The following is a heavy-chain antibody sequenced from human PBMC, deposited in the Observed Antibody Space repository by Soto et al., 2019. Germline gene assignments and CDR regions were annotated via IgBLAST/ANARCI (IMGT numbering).Heavy chain of an antibody. J-gene: IGHJ5*02. CDR3: AHSLIGYYYDSSGSNWFDP. Sequence: SGPTLVNPTQTLTLTCTFSGFSLRTSGVAVGWIRQPPGKALEWLALIYWDDDKRYSPSLKSRLTITKDTSKNQVVLTMTNMDPVDTATYYCAHSLIGYYYDSSGSNWFDPWGQGTPVTRLL. CDR1: GFSLRTSGVA. D-gene: IGHD3-22*01. CDR2: IYWDDDK. V-gene: IGHV2-5*02.